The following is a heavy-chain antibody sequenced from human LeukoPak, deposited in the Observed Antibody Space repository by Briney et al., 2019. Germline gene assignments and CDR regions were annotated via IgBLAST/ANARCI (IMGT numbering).Heavy chain of an antibody. CDR2: ISWNSGSI. J-gene: IGHJ3*02. CDR3: AKALGRYYDSSGYYLSDAFDI. CDR1: GFTFDDYA. D-gene: IGHD3-22*01. V-gene: IGHV3-9*01. Sequence: GRSLRLSCAASGFTFDDYAMHWVRRAPGKGLEWVSGISWNSGSIGYADSEKGRFTISRDNAKNSLYLQMNSLRAEDTALYYCAKALGRYYDSSGYYLSDAFDIWGQGTMVTVSS.